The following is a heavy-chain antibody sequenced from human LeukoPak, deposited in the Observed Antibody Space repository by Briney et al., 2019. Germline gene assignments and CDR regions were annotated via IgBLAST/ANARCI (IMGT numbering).Heavy chain of an antibody. CDR1: GGSISSSSYY. J-gene: IGHJ4*02. CDR3: ARVGSNTIDY. Sequence: SETLSLTCTVSGGSISSSSYYWGWIRQPPGKGLEWIGSMYYSGTTYYNPSLKSRVTISVETSKNQFSLKLSSVTAADTAVYYCARVGSNTIDYWGQGTLVTVSS. CDR2: MYYSGTT. D-gene: IGHD4-11*01. V-gene: IGHV4-39*07.